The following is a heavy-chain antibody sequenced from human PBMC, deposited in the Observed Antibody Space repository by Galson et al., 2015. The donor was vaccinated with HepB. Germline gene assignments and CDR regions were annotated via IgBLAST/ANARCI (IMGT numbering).Heavy chain of an antibody. J-gene: IGHJ5*02. Sequence: QSGAEVKKPGESLKISCKGSGYSFTSYWIGWVRQMPGKGLEWMGIIYPGDSDTRYSPSFQGQVTISADKSISTAYLQWSSLKASDTAMYYCARQSIAADEVVNWFDPWGQGTLVTVSS. V-gene: IGHV5-51*01. D-gene: IGHD6-13*01. CDR2: IYPGDSDT. CDR1: GYSFTSYW. CDR3: ARQSIAADEVVNWFDP.